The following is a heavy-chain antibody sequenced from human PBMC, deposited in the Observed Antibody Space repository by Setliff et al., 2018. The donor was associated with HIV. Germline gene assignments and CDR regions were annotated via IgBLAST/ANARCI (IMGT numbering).Heavy chain of an antibody. CDR3: ARDGGNNYGFDY. V-gene: IGHV4-34*01. D-gene: IGHD5-18*01. J-gene: IGHJ4*02. CDR1: GGSFSDYY. Sequence: SETLSLTCAVYGGSFSDYYWSWIRQPPGKGLEWIGEINHSGSTNYKSSLKSRVTISVDTSKKQFSLKVDSVTAADTAVYYCARDGGNNYGFDYWGQGMMVTVSS. CDR2: INHSGST.